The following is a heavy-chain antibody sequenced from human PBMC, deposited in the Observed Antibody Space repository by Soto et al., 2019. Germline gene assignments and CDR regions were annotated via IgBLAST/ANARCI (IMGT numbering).Heavy chain of an antibody. CDR2: INHSGST. CDR1: GGSFSGYY. V-gene: IGHV4-34*01. J-gene: IGHJ6*02. CDR3: ARSVREVRGPLTHYYYYYGMDV. Sequence: QVQLQQWGAGLLKPSETLSLTCAVYGGSFSGYYWSWIRQPPGKGLEWIGEINHSGSTNYNPSLKGRVTISVDTSKNQFSLKLSSVTAADTAVYYCARSVREVRGPLTHYYYYYGMDVWGQGTTVTVSS. D-gene: IGHD3-10*01.